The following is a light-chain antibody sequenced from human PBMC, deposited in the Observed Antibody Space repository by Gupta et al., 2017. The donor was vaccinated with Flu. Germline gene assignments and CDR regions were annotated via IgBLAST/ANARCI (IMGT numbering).Light chain of an antibody. CDR1: ENFGTY. V-gene: IGKV1-39*01. Sequence: DIQMTQSPSSLSASVGDRVTITCRASENFGTYLNWYQQKPGKVPRLLIYAASSLQSGIPSRFSGSGSGTDFTLTISRLQSEDAGTYYCQKSNRVPFTFGGGTMVEI. J-gene: IGKJ4*01. CDR2: AAS. CDR3: QKSNRVPFT.